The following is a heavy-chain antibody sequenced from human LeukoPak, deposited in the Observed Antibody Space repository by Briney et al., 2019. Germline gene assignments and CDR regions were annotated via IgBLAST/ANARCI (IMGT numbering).Heavy chain of an antibody. J-gene: IGHJ5*02. D-gene: IGHD1-26*01. Sequence: ASVKVSCKASGYTFTNYGIGWVRQAPGQGLEWMGWISGYNGNTNFAQKLQGRVTMTTDTLTSTAYMELRSLRSEDTAVYYCARAKWELVRGVNWFDPWGQGTLVTVSS. CDR2: ISGYNGNT. CDR3: ARAKWELVRGVNWFDP. V-gene: IGHV1-18*01. CDR1: GYTFTNYG.